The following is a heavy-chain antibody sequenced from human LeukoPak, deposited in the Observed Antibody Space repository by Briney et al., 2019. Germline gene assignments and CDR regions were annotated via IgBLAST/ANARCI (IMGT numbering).Heavy chain of an antibody. CDR2: IRSKANSYAT. J-gene: IGHJ4*02. Sequence: GGSLRLSWAASGFTFSGSAMHWVRQASGKGLEWVGRIRSKANSYATAYAASVKGRFTISRDDSKNTAYLQMNSLKTEDTAVYYCTRHLDNPFNWGQGTLVTVSS. CDR1: GFTFSGSA. CDR3: TRHLDNPFN. D-gene: IGHD1-14*01. V-gene: IGHV3-73*01.